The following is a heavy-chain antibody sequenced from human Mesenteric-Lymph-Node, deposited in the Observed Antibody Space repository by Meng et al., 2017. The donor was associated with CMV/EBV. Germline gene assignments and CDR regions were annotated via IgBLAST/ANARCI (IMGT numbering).Heavy chain of an antibody. CDR2: ISAYNGNT. D-gene: IGHD2-2*01. CDR1: GYTFTSHH. J-gene: IGHJ3*02. CDR3: ARDRIVVVPASAFDI. Sequence: ASVKVSCKASGYTFTSHHVNWVRQATGQGLEWMGWISAYNGNTNYAQKLQGRVTMTTDTSTSTAYMELRSLRSDDTAVYYCARDRIVVVPASAFDIWGQGTMVTVSS. V-gene: IGHV1-18*04.